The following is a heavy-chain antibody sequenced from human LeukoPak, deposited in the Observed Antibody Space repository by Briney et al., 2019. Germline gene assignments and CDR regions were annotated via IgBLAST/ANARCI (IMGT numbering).Heavy chain of an antibody. CDR1: GFTFSGSA. J-gene: IGHJ4*02. V-gene: IGHV3-73*01. Sequence: GGSLRLSCAASGFTFSGSAIHWVRQASGKGLEWIGRIKSKAYNYATTYAASVKGRFSISRDDSKSTAYLQMNSLKTEDTAVYYCTRPCDHSDYWGQGTLVTVSS. D-gene: IGHD1-14*01. CDR2: IKSKAYNYAT. CDR3: TRPCDHSDY.